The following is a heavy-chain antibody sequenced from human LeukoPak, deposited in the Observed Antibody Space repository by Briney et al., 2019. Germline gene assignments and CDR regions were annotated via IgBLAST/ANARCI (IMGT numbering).Heavy chain of an antibody. V-gene: IGHV3-21*01. D-gene: IGHD3-22*01. J-gene: IGHJ5*02. CDR1: GFTFSSYS. Sequence: GGSLRLSCAAPGFTFSSYSMNWVRQAPGKGLEWVSSISSSSSYIYYADSVKGRFTISRDNAKNSLYLQMNSLRAEDTAVYYCARDRRGDYYDSSGRRDNWFDPWGQGTLVTVSS. CDR3: ARDRRGDYYDSSGRRDNWFDP. CDR2: ISSSSSYI.